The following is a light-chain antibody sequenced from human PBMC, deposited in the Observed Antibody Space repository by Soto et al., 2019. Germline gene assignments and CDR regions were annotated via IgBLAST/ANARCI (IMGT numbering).Light chain of an antibody. V-gene: IGLV2-14*03. CDR1: SSDVGGYNS. CDR2: NVS. Sequence: QSALTQPASVSGSPGQSITISCTGTSSDVGGYNSVSWYQHHPGKAPKLMIYNVSNRPSGVSSRFSGSKSGNTASLTISGLQAEDEADYYCSSCTTSSTYVFATGTKLTVL. J-gene: IGLJ1*01. CDR3: SSCTTSSTYV.